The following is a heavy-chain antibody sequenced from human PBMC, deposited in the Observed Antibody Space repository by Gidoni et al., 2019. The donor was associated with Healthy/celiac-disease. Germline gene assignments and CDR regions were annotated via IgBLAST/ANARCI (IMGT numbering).Heavy chain of an antibody. J-gene: IGHJ1*01. V-gene: IGHV3-9*01. D-gene: IGHD6-25*01. Sequence: EVQLVESGGGLVQPGRSLRLSCAASGFTFDDYAMHWVRPAPGKGLEWVSGISWNSGSIGYADSVKGRFTISRDNAKNSLYLQMNSLRAEDTALYYCAKGVGGIAASYFQHWGQGTLVTVSS. CDR3: AKGVGGIAASYFQH. CDR1: GFTFDDYA. CDR2: ISWNSGSI.